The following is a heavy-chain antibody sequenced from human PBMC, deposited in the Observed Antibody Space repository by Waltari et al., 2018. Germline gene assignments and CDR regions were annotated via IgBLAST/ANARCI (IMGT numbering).Heavy chain of an antibody. V-gene: IGHV3-7*01. J-gene: IGHJ5*02. CDR1: GFTFSSDW. CDR2: IKDDGSEK. CDR3: ARDRRPDP. Sequence: EVQLVESGGGLVQPGGSLTLSCAASGFTFSSDWMRWVRQAPGKGLEWVANIKDDGSEKYYVDSVKGRFTISRDNAKNSLFLQMNNLRVEDTAVYDCARDRRPDPWGQGTLVTVSS.